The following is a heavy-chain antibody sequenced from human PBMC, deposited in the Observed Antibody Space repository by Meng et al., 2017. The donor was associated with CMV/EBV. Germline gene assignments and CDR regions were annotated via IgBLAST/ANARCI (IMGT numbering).Heavy chain of an antibody. J-gene: IGHJ6*02. V-gene: IGHV1-69*05. CDR3: SRDRSGDYYYYYGMDV. Sequence: SVKVSCKASGGTFSSYAISWVRQAPGQGREGMGGIIPIFGTANYAQKFQGRVTITTDESTSTAYMELSSLRAEDTAVYYCSRDRSGDYYYYYGMDVWGQGTTVTVSS. CDR2: IIPIFGTA. CDR1: GGTFSSYA. D-gene: IGHD3-10*01.